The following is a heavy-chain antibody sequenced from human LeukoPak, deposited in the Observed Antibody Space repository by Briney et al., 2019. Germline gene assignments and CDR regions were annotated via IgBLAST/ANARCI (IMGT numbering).Heavy chain of an antibody. CDR1: GVSFNCYF. CDR2: IYYSGST. D-gene: IGHD5-24*01. V-gene: IGHV4-59*01. Sequence: SEPLSYTRSLSGVSFNCYFWNLIRQAPRMGLEWIGFIYYSGSTNYNPSLKSRVTISVDTSKNQFSLILSSVTAADTAVYYCARDFGGRVGYTGYWFFDLWGRGTLVTVSS. CDR3: ARDFGGRVGYTGYWFFDL. J-gene: IGHJ2*01.